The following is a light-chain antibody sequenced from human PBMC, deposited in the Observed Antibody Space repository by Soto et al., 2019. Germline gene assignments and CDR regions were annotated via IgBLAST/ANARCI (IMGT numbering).Light chain of an antibody. CDR1: QSITTY. CDR2: AAS. J-gene: IGKJ1*01. Sequence: DIQMTQSPSSLSASVGDRVIITCRASQSITTYLNWYQQKLGEAPKLLTYAASSLQSGVPSRFSGSGSATDFTLTINSLQPEDFATYYCQQSYTTPWTFGQGTKVEI. CDR3: QQSYTTPWT. V-gene: IGKV1-39*01.